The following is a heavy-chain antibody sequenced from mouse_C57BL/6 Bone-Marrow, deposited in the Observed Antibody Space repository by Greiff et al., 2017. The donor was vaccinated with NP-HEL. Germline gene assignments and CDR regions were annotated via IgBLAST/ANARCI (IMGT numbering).Heavy chain of an antibody. V-gene: IGHV14-2*01. Sequence: VQLQQSGAELVKPGASVKLSCTASGFNFKDYYMHWVKQRPEQGLEWIGRIDPEDGETKYAPKFQGKATITADTSSNTAYLQLSSLTSEDTAVYYCANDYYGTPYYFDYWGQGTTLTVSS. CDR2: IDPEDGET. CDR1: GFNFKDYY. D-gene: IGHD1-1*01. J-gene: IGHJ2*01. CDR3: ANDYYGTPYYFDY.